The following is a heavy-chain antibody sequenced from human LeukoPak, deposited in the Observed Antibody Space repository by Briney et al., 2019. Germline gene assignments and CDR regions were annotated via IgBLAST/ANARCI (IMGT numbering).Heavy chain of an antibody. CDR2: IKSKTDGGTT. D-gene: IGHD6-6*01. CDR1: GFTFSNAW. CDR3: ITEGYSISSASPYYGMDV. J-gene: IGHJ6*02. V-gene: IGHV3-15*07. Sequence: PGGSLRLSCAASGFTFSNAWMNWVRQAPGKGLEWVGRIKSKTDGGTTDYAAPVKGRFTISRDDSKNTLYLQMNSLKTEDTAVYYCITEGYSISSASPYYGMDVWGQGTTVTVSS.